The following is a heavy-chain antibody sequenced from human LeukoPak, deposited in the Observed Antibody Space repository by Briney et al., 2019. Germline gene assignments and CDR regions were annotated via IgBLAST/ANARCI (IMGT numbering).Heavy chain of an antibody. D-gene: IGHD3-10*01. J-gene: IGHJ4*02. CDR3: ASELSRGDEGFDY. V-gene: IGHV1-46*01. CDR1: AYTFTFYY. Sequence: ASVKVSFKSSAYTFTFYYMHWVRQAPGQGLEWMGIINPSGGSTSYAQKFQGRVIMTRDTSTSTVYMELSSLRSEETAVYYCASELSRGDEGFDYWGQGTLVTVSS. CDR2: INPSGGST.